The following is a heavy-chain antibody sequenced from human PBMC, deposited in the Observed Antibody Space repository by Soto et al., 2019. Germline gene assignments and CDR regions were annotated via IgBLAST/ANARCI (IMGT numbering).Heavy chain of an antibody. CDR2: ISGSGGST. Sequence: SLRLSCAASGFTFSSYAMSWVRQAPGKGLEWVSAISGSGGSTYYADSVKGRFTISRDNSKNTLYLQMNSLRAEDTAVYYCAKDGYYDSSGYYWRDYYGMDVWGQGTTVTVSS. V-gene: IGHV3-23*01. J-gene: IGHJ6*02. D-gene: IGHD3-22*01. CDR3: AKDGYYDSSGYYWRDYYGMDV. CDR1: GFTFSSYA.